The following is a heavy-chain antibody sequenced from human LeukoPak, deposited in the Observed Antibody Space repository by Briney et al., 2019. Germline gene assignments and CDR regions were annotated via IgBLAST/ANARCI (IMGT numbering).Heavy chain of an antibody. CDR2: ISGSDDNT. CDR1: GFTFSSYA. Sequence: GGSLRLSCAASGFTFSSYAMSWVRQAPGKGLEWVSTISGSDDNTYCADSVKGRFTISRDNSKNTLYLQMNSLRAEDTAVYFCARDPDSSGYYYGSADYWGQGTLVTVSS. D-gene: IGHD3-22*01. J-gene: IGHJ4*02. CDR3: ARDPDSSGYYYGSADY. V-gene: IGHV3-23*01.